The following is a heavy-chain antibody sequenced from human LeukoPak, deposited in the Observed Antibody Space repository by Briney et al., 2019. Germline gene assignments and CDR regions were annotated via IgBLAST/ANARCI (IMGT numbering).Heavy chain of an antibody. CDR2: IYYRGIT. D-gene: IGHD3-3*01. V-gene: IGHV4-39*01. CDR1: GDSINNNNYY. CDR3: ARHNYYHFWNALNWFDP. J-gene: IGHJ5*02. Sequence: SETLSLTCTVSGDSINNNNYYWAWIRQSPGKGLEWIGSIYYRGITYYNPSRNSLLIMSVDTAENHFSLRLTSVTAADTAIYYCARHNYYHFWNALNWFDPWGQRTLVTVSS.